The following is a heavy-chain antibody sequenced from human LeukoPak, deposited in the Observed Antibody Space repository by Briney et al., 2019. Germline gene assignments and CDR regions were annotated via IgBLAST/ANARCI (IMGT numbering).Heavy chain of an antibody. CDR3: AKDLAARLGYYYGMDV. CDR2: ISWNSGSI. J-gene: IGHJ6*02. D-gene: IGHD6-6*01. CDR1: GFTFDDYA. V-gene: IGHV3-9*01. Sequence: GGSLRLSCAASGFTFDDYAMHWVRQAPGKGLEWVSGISWNSGSIGYADSVKGRFTISRDNAKNSLYLQINSLRAEDTALYYCAKDLAARLGYYYGMDVWGQGTTVTVSS.